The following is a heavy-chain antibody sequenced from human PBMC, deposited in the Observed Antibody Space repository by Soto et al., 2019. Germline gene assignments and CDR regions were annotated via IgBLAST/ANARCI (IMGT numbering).Heavy chain of an antibody. Sequence: QLQLRESGPGLVRPSETLSLTCTVSGDSITASYSNWAWIRQPPGKGQEWIGTFYYSGTTSQNPPLRSLITISVDTSRNQFSLNLRSVTAADSGVHYCAKLVRDDVRRSDLDHWGQGTLVTVSS. D-gene: IGHD3-10*02. CDR3: AKLVRDDVRRSDLDH. J-gene: IGHJ4*02. CDR1: GDSITASYSN. CDR2: FYYSGTT. V-gene: IGHV4-39*01.